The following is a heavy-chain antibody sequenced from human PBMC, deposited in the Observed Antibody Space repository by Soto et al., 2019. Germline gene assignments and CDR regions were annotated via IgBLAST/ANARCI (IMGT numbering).Heavy chain of an antibody. Sequence: QVQLQESGPGLVKPSETLSLTCTVSGGSVSSGSYYWSWIRQPPGQGLEWIGYIYYSGSTNYDPSLKSRVPISVDTSNNQFSLKLSAVTAADTAVYYCARVNSGWYPNFDYWGQGTLVTVSS. V-gene: IGHV4-61*01. CDR3: ARVNSGWYPNFDY. CDR1: GGSVSSGSYY. D-gene: IGHD6-19*01. CDR2: IYYSGST. J-gene: IGHJ4*02.